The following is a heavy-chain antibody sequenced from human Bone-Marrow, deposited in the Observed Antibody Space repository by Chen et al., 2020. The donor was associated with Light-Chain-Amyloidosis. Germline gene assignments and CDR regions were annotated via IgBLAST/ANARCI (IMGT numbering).Heavy chain of an antibody. CDR2: IYPDASDA. CDR3: ARRRDGYSFDY. J-gene: IGHJ4*02. D-gene: IGHD5-12*01. Sequence: EVQLEQSGPEVKKPGESLKISCKGSGYTFPNYWIGWVRQMPGKGLEWMGVIYPDASDARYSPSFEGQVTISADKSITTAYLQWRGLKASDTAMYYCARRRDGYSFDYWGQGTLVTVSS. V-gene: IGHV5-51*01. CDR1: GYTFPNYW.